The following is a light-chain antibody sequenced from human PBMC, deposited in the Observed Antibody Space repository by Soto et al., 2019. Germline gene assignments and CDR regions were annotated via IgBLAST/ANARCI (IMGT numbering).Light chain of an antibody. J-gene: IGLJ2*01. V-gene: IGLV2-23*02. CDR3: CSYAGTNTFVL. CDR1: SSDVGSYNL. Sequence: QSALTQPASVSGSPGQSITISCTGTSSDVGSYNLVSWYQQHPGKAPKLIIYEATKRPSGVSSRFSGSKSGNTASLTISGLQAEDEADYNCCSYAGTNTFVLFGGGTKLTVL. CDR2: EAT.